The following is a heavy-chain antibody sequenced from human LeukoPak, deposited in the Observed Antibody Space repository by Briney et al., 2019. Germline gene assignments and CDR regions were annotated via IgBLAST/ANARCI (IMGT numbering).Heavy chain of an antibody. J-gene: IGHJ4*02. CDR2: IRSDGSNK. Sequence: GGSLRLSCAGSGFSFSSYGMHWVRQAPGRGLEWMAFIRSDGSNKYYADSVKGRCTISRDNSKNTVYLQMNSLRAEDTAVYYCAKDMDHDYDDYGFDYWGQGTPVTVSS. CDR3: AKDMDHDYDDYGFDY. D-gene: IGHD4-17*01. CDR1: GFSFSSYG. V-gene: IGHV3-30*02.